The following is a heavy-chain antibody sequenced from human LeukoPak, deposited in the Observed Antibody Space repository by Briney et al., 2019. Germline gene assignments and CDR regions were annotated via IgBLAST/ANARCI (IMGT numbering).Heavy chain of an antibody. D-gene: IGHD2/OR15-2a*01. CDR3: AGHHPRNTVDF. CDR1: GGSISSYY. CDR2: ISDIGSI. Sequence: KPSETLSLTCTVSGGSISSYYWSWIRQPPGKGLEWIAYISDIGSINYNPSLKSRVTISLDTSKNQFYLKLSSVTAADTAVYYCAGHHPRNTVDFWGQGTLVTVSS. J-gene: IGHJ4*02. V-gene: IGHV4-59*08.